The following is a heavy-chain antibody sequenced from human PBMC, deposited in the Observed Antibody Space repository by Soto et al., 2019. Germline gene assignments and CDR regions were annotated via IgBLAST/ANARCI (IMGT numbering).Heavy chain of an antibody. CDR2: IDWDDDK. Sequence: SGPTLVNPTQTLTRTCSFSGFSLSTSGMRVSWIRQPPGKALEWLARIDWDDDKFYSTSLKTRPTISNDTSKTQVVLTMTNMDPVDTATYYCARSYYYDSSGYLIDYWGQGTLVTVSS. V-gene: IGHV2-70*04. J-gene: IGHJ4*02. CDR1: GFSLSTSGMR. D-gene: IGHD3-22*01. CDR3: ARSYYYDSSGYLIDY.